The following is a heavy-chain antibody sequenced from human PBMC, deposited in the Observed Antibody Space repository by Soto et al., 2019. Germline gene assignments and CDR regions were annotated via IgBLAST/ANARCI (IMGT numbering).Heavy chain of an antibody. D-gene: IGHD1-26*01. J-gene: IGHJ6*02. CDR3: ARGIWEKFGDYYYYGMDV. CDR1: GYTFNNYG. CDR2: ISAYNGET. V-gene: IGHV1-18*01. Sequence: QLQLVQSGAEVKKPGASVKVSCKASGYTFNNYGVIWVRQAPGQGLEWMGWISAYNGETKFAQRFQGRVFMSTDTSTSIAYMELRSLRSDDTAVYYCARGIWEKFGDYYYYGMDVWGQGTTVTVPS.